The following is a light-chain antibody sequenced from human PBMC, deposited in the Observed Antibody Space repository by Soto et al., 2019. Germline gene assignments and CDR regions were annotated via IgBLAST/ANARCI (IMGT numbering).Light chain of an antibody. J-gene: IGKJ2*02. CDR3: QQRYNWPPCT. CDR1: QSISNS. CDR2: EAS. Sequence: EVVLTQSPATLSLSPGERATLSCRASQSISNSLAWYQQKPGQAPRLLIYEASNRATGIPARFSSTGSGTDFTLTISSLEPEDFAVYYCQQRYNWPPCTFGQGTKLEIK. V-gene: IGKV3-11*01.